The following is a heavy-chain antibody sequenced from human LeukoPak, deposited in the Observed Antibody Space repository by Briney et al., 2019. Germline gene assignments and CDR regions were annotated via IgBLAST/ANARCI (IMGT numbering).Heavy chain of an antibody. CDR1: GFTFSNAW. V-gene: IGHV3-15*01. J-gene: IGHJ4*02. CDR2: IKSRTDGGTT. Sequence: PGGSLRLSCVASGFTFSNAWMSWVRQAPGKGLEWVGRIKSRTDGGTTDYAAPVKGRFTISRDDSKNTLYLQMNSLKTEDTAVYYCTTGVRYSYGSFDYWGQGTLVTVSS. CDR3: TTGVRYSYGSFDY. D-gene: IGHD5-18*01.